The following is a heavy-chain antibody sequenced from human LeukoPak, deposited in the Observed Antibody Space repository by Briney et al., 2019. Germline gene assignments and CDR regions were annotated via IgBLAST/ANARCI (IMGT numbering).Heavy chain of an antibody. Sequence: SETLSLTCTVSGGSVSHSNYYWDWIRQPAGKGLEWIGRIYTSGSTNYNPSLKSRVTISVDTSKNQFSLKLSSVTAADTAVYYCARERVWRYCGGDSCGWFDPWGQGTLVTVSS. D-gene: IGHD2-21*02. CDR3: ARERVWRYCGGDSCGWFDP. CDR1: GGSVSHSNYY. J-gene: IGHJ5*02. V-gene: IGHV4-61*02. CDR2: IYTSGST.